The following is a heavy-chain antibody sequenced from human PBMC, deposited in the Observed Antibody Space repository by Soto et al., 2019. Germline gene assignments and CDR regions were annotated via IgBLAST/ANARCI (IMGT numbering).Heavy chain of an antibody. Sequence: ASVKVSCKASGYTFTGYYMHWVLQAPGQGLEWMGWINPNSGGTNYAQKFQGRVTMTRDTSISTAYMELSRLRSDDTAVYYCARVGIAAAGVDYYYYGMDVWGQGTTVTVSS. J-gene: IGHJ6*02. CDR2: INPNSGGT. CDR1: GYTFTGYY. CDR3: ARVGIAAAGVDYYYYGMDV. V-gene: IGHV1-2*02. D-gene: IGHD6-13*01.